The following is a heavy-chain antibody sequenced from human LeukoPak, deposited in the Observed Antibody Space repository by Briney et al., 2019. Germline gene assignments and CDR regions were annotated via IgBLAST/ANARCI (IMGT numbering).Heavy chain of an antibody. V-gene: IGHV3-21*01. CDR3: TPDKYKLVLLDY. CDR1: GFTFSSYS. D-gene: IGHD6-6*01. Sequence: GGSLRLSCAASGFTFSSYSMNWVRQAPGKGLEWVSSISSSSSYIYYADSVKGRFTISRDNAKNSLYLQMNSLRAEDTAVYYCTPDKYKLVLLDYWGQGTLVTVSS. J-gene: IGHJ4*02. CDR2: ISSSSSYI.